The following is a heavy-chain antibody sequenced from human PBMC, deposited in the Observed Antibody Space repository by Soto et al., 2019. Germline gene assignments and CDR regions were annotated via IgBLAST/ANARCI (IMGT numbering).Heavy chain of an antibody. J-gene: IGHJ6*03. Sequence: ASVKVSCKASGGTFSSYTISWVRQAPGQGLEWMGRIIPILGIANYAQKFQGRVTITADKSTSTAYMELSSLRSEDTAVYYCARDESNYYYYMDVWGKGTTVTV. CDR2: IIPILGIA. V-gene: IGHV1-69*04. CDR3: ARDESNYYYYMDV. CDR1: GGTFSSYT.